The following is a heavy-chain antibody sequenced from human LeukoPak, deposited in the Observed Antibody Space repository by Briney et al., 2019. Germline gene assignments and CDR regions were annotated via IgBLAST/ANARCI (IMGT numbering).Heavy chain of an antibody. CDR1: GFTFSSHG. D-gene: IGHD3-22*01. CDR2: ISYDGSNK. CDR3: AKLSIYGYYYDSSGRFDY. V-gene: IGHV3-30*18. J-gene: IGHJ4*02. Sequence: GGSLRLSCAASGFTFSSHGIHWVRQAPGKGLEWVAAISYDGSNKNYADSVKGRFTISRDNSKNTLYLQMNSLRAEDTAVYYCAKLSIYGYYYDSSGRFDYWGQGALVTVSS.